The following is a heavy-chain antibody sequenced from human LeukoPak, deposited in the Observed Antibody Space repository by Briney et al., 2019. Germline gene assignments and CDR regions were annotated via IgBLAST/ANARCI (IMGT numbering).Heavy chain of an antibody. CDR1: GFTFSSYW. Sequence: GGSLRLSCAASGFTFSSYWMSWVRQAPGKGLEWVANIKQDGSEKYYVDSVKGRFTISRDNAKNSLYLQMNSLRAEDTAVYYCARAHPGDYSDFQFGYWGQGTLVTVSS. CDR3: ARAHPGDYSDFQFGY. CDR2: IKQDGSEK. D-gene: IGHD4-11*01. V-gene: IGHV3-7*01. J-gene: IGHJ4*02.